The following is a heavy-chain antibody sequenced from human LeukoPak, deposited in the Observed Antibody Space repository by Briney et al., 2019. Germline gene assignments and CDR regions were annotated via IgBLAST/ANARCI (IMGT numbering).Heavy chain of an antibody. Sequence: SGGSLRLSCTGSGFTFSSFWMHWVRQVPGKGLEWVSRINSDGSTINYADSVKGRFSISRDNAKSTLYLQMNSLRAEDMAVYYCARSLRSEHHYDYWGQGTLVTVSS. D-gene: IGHD1/OR15-1a*01. CDR2: INSDGSTI. CDR3: ARSLRSEHHYDY. CDR1: GFTFSSFW. V-gene: IGHV3-74*01. J-gene: IGHJ4*02.